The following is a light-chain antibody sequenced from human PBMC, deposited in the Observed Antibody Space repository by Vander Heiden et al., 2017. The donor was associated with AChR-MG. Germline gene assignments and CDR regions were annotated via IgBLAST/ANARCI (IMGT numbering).Light chain of an antibody. CDR1: SRDIGGYNY. V-gene: IGLV2-14*03. CDR3: SAYTSRSTLI. Sequence: QSALTPPASVSGSPDQSITLSCTGTSRDIGGYNYVSGYQQHPVKAPNLVIFAVFERPSGVSNRFSGSKSGNTASLSISGLQAEDEADYYCSAYTSRSTLIFGGGTKLTVL. CDR2: AVF. J-gene: IGLJ2*01.